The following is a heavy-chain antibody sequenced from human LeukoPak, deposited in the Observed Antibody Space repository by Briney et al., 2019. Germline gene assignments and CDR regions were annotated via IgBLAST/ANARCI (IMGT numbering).Heavy chain of an antibody. Sequence: PGVSLRLSCAASGFTVSSSYMTWVRQAPGKGLEFVSLIYSGGGTGYADSVKGRFTISRDNSKNTLYLQMNSLRADDTAVYYCARGYCVSGNCWGQGTLVTVSS. CDR1: GFTVSSSY. V-gene: IGHV3-53*01. J-gene: IGHJ4*02. CDR3: ARGYCVSGNC. CDR2: IYSGGGT. D-gene: IGHD3-10*01.